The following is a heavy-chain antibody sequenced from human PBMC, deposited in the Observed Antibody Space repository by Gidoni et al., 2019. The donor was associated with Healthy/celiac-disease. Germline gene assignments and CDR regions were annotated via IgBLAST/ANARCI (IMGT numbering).Heavy chain of an antibody. CDR1: VDSVSSNSAA. V-gene: IGHV6-1*01. J-gene: IGHJ4*02. Sequence: QVQLQQPGPGLVKPSQTLPLTCAISVDSVSSNSAAWNWIRQSPSRGLEWLGRTYYRSKWYNEYAVSVKSRITSNPDTSKNQYSLQLNSVTPEDTAVYYCARGVRDSSGYYYGSDFDYWGQGTLVTVSS. CDR2: TYYRSKWYN. D-gene: IGHD3-22*01. CDR3: ARGVRDSSGYYYGSDFDY.